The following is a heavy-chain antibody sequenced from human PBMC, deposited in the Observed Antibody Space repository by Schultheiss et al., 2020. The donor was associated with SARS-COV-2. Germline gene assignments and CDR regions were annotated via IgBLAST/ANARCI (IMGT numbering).Heavy chain of an antibody. Sequence: ESLKISCKGSGYSFTSYWIGWVRQMPGKGLEWMGIIYPGDSDTRYSPSFQGQVTISADKSISTAYLQWSSLKASDTAMYYCARPGAYSSGWYYFDYWGQGTLVTVAS. CDR2: IYPGDSDT. CDR1: GYSFTSYW. D-gene: IGHD6-19*01. J-gene: IGHJ4*02. CDR3: ARPGAYSSGWYYFDY. V-gene: IGHV5-51*01.